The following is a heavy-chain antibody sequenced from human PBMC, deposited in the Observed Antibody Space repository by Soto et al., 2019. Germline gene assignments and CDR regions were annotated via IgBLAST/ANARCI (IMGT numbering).Heavy chain of an antibody. V-gene: IGHV3-23*01. J-gene: IGHJ4*02. CDR2: ISGGAT. CDR1: GFTFRDYG. Sequence: EVQLLESGGGSVQPGGSRRLSCAASGFTFRDYGRSWVRQAPGKGLEWVSGISGGATYYADSVKGRFVISRDDSKNTLYLEMDSLRVEDTAVYYCTKDSGWTSADWGQGTLVNVSS. D-gene: IGHD3-10*01. CDR3: TKDSGWTSAD.